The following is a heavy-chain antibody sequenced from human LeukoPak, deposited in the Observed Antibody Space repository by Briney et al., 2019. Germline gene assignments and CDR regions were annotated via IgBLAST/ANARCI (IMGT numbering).Heavy chain of an antibody. CDR3: AKGSKLSSNYRVDY. J-gene: IGHJ4*02. CDR2: ISGSGGNT. V-gene: IGHV3-23*01. Sequence: PGGSLRLSCVASGFTFSSYAMTWVRQAPGKGLEWVSGISGSGGNTYYADSVKGRFTISRDNSKNTLYLQMSSLRAEDTAIYYCAKGSKLSSNYRVDYWGQGTLGTVSS. D-gene: IGHD1-26*01. CDR1: GFTFSSYA.